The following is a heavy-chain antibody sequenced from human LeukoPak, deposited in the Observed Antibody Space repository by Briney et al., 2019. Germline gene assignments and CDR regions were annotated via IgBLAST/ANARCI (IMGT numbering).Heavy chain of an antibody. V-gene: IGHV4-30-4*08. CDR1: GGSISSGNYY. CDR3: ARSPLVVPAAILNWFDP. CDR2: IYYSGST. J-gene: IGHJ5*02. Sequence: PSETLSLTCTVSGGSISSGNYYWSWIRQPPGKGLEWIGYIYYSGSTYYNPSLKSRVTISVDTSKNQFSLKLSSVIAVDTAVYYCARSPLVVPAAILNWFDPWGQGTLVTVSS. D-gene: IGHD2-2*01.